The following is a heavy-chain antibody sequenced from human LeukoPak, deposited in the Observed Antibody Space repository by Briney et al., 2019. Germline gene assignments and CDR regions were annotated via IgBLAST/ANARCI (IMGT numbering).Heavy chain of an antibody. D-gene: IGHD2-21*02. J-gene: IGHJ3*02. V-gene: IGHV5-51*01. CDR2: IYPGDSDT. CDR3: ATPYCGGDCVNAFDI. Sequence: GESLQISCKGSGYSFTSYWIGWVRRMPGKGLEGMGIIYPGDSDTRYSPSFQGQVTISAHKSITTAYLQWSSLKASDTAMYYCATPYCGGDCVNAFDIWGQGTMVTVSS. CDR1: GYSFTSYW.